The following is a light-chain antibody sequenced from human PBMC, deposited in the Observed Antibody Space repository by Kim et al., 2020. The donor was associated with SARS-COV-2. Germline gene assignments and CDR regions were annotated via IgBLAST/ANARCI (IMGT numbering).Light chain of an antibody. Sequence: PGQSVTISCTGASNNIGFYNYVSWYQHHPGRAPKLIIYDVTKRPSGVPDRFSGSKSGNTASLTVSGLQSEDKADYYCCSYAGDYVIFGGGTQLTVL. J-gene: IGLJ2*01. CDR3: CSYAGDYVI. CDR1: SNNIGFYNY. CDR2: DVT. V-gene: IGLV2-11*01.